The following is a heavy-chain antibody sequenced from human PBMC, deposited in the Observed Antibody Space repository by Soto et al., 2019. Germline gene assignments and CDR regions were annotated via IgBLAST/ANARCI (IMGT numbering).Heavy chain of an antibody. CDR3: ARDLYGTGSYYWLGYYYGMDV. D-gene: IGHD3-10*01. CDR2: ISSSSSYT. CDR1: GFTFSDYY. V-gene: IGHV3-11*05. J-gene: IGHJ6*02. Sequence: QVQLVESGGGLVKPGGSLRLSCAASGFTFSDYYMSWIRQAPGKGLEWVSYISSSSSYTNYADSVKGRFTISRDNAKNSLYLQMNSLRAEDTAVYYSARDLYGTGSYYWLGYYYGMDVWGQGTTVTVS.